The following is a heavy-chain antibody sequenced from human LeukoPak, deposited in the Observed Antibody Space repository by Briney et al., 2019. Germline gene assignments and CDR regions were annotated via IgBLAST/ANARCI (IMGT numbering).Heavy chain of an antibody. D-gene: IGHD5/OR15-5a*01. CDR1: GGSVSSYY. CDR2: IYYSGST. Sequence: SETLSLTCTVSGGSVSSYYWSWLRQPPGKGLEWIGYIYYSGSTNYNPSLKSRVTISIDTSKNQFSLRLTSVTAADTAVYFCATLVSTRYYFDYWGQGTLVTVSS. CDR3: ATLVSTRYYFDY. J-gene: IGHJ4*02. V-gene: IGHV4-59*08.